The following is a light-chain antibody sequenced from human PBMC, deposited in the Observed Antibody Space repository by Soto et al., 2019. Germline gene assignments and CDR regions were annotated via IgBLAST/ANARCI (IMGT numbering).Light chain of an antibody. CDR2: YDS. V-gene: IGLV3-21*04. CDR1: NIGSKS. J-gene: IGLJ1*01. CDR3: QVWDSSSAPYV. Sequence: SYELTQPPSVSVAPGKTARITCGGNNIGSKSVNWYQQKPGQAPVLVIYYDSDRPSGIPERFSGSNSGNTATLTISRVEAGDEADYYCQVWDSSSAPYVFGTGTKLTVL.